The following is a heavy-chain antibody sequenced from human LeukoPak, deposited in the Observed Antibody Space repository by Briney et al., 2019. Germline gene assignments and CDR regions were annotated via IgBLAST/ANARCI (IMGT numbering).Heavy chain of an antibody. CDR1: GFTFNAHS. D-gene: IGHD2-2*01. V-gene: IGHV3-21*01. J-gene: IGHJ3*02. CDR3: ARGLFEYQLLMGSGAFDI. Sequence: SGGSLRLSCADSGFTFNAHSMTWVRQAPGKGLEWVSSISSSSNYIYYADSVKGRFTISRDNAENSVYLQMTSLRAEDTAVYYCARGLFEYQLLMGSGAFDIWGQGTMVTVSS. CDR2: ISSSSNYI.